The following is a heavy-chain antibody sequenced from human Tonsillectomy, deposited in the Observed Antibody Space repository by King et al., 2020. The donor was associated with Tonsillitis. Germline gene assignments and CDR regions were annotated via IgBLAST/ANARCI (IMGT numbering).Heavy chain of an antibody. J-gene: IGHJ4*02. CDR1: GYSISSGYY. CDR2: IYHSGST. D-gene: IGHD6-13*01. V-gene: IGHV4-38-2*02. CDR3: ARDAAAGDYFDY. Sequence: VQLQESGPGLVKPSETLSLTCAVSGYSISSGYYWGWFRQPPGKGLEWIGSIYHSGSTYYNPSLKSRVTISVDTSKNQFSLKLSSVTAADTAVYYCARDAAAGDYFDYWGQGTLVTVSS.